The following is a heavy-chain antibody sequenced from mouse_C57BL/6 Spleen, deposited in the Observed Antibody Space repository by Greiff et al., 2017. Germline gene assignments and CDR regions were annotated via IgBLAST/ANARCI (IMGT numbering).Heavy chain of an antibody. J-gene: IGHJ4*01. CDR1: GYTFTDYY. CDR2: ISPYNGGT. CDR3: ARKEATSLYYAMDY. V-gene: IGHV1-19*01. D-gene: IGHD3-2*02. Sequence: EVLLVESGPVLVKPGASVKMSCKASGYTFTDYYMNWVKQSHGKSLEWIGVISPYNGGTSYNQTFKGKATLTVDKSSSSSDKVLNRMTSEESAVNYSARKEATSLYYAMDYWGQGTSVTVSS.